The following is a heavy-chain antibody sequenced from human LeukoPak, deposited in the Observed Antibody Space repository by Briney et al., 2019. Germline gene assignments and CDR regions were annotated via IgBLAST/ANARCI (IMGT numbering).Heavy chain of an antibody. D-gene: IGHD3-10*01. CDR3: AKSRGWFEVLDV. CDR2: ISASSRTI. Sequence: GGSLRLSCAASGFDFTGNHMNWVRQAPGKGLEWLSYISASSRTIHYADSVKGRFTVSRDNAENSLYLQMDSLRVEDTAIYYCAKSRGWFEVLDVWGQGTLVTVSS. CDR1: GFDFTGNH. J-gene: IGHJ3*01. V-gene: IGHV3-48*04.